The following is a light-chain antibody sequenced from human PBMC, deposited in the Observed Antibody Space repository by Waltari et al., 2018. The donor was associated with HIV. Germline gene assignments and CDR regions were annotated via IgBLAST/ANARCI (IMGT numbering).Light chain of an antibody. J-gene: IGLJ3*02. CDR3: YSTESNGNHRV. CDR2: EDI. CDR1: TLPKKY. V-gene: IGLV3-10*01. Sequence: SYELTQPPSVSVSPGQTARITCSGDTLPKKYAHWYQQKSGQAPVLVIYEDIKRPSGIPEGFSCSSSGTMAILTISGAQVEDEADYYCYSTESNGNHRVFGGATKLTVL.